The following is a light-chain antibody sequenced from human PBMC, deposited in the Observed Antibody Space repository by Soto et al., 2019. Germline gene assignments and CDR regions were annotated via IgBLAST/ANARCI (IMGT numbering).Light chain of an antibody. Sequence: DVVMTHSPLSLPVTLGQPASISCSSSQSLVYSDGNTYLNWFQQKPGKAPKLLIYDASSLESGVPQRFSGSGSGTEFTLTISSLQTDDFSTYYCQQYHSYWTFGQGTKVDIK. CDR2: DAS. CDR3: QQYHSYWT. CDR1: QSLVYSDGNTY. V-gene: IGKV2D-30*01. J-gene: IGKJ1*01.